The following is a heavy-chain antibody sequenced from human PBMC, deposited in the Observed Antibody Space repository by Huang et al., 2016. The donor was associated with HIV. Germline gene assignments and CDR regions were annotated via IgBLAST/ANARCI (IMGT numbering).Heavy chain of an antibody. J-gene: IGHJ4*02. D-gene: IGHD3-16*01. V-gene: IGHV1-69*01. CDR3: AMSLRYQYDSRSYWGRYFDY. Sequence: QVQLEQSGPAVRKPGSSVKVSCQASGGSFSDQIISWVRQAPGQRFEWMGGIIPRCRDAAHAQECKGRVTMTADESTATIYMELNSLTAEDTAVYYCAMSLRYQYDSRSYWGRYFDYWGQGTLVTVSS. CDR2: IIPRCRDA. CDR1: GGSFSDQI.